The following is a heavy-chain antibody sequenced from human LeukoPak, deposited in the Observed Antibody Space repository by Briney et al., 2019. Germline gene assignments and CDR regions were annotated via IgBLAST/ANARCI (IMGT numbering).Heavy chain of an antibody. CDR3: ARGRVEGGWTPSRLFDP. J-gene: IGHJ5*02. CDR1: GVSITSGNW. Sequence: SETLSLTCGVSGVSITSGNWWSWVRQPPGKGLEWIGEIYHSGSINYNPSLKSRVTISVDTSKNQFSLKLSSVTAADTAVYYCARGRVEGGWTPSRLFDPWGQGTLVTVSS. CDR2: IYHSGSI. V-gene: IGHV4-4*02. D-gene: IGHD6-19*01.